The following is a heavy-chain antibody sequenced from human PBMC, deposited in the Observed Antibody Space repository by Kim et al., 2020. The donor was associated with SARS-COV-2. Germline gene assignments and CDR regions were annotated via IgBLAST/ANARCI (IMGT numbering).Heavy chain of an antibody. CDR1: GGSISSTNW. CDR3: ARDVPAPIRGSFMDV. V-gene: IGHV4-4*02. J-gene: IGHJ6*02. CDR2: IYHSGST. Sequence: SETLSLTCAVSGGSISSTNWWSWVRQPPGKGLEWIGEIYHSGSTNYNPSLKSRVTISVDKSKNQFSLKLSSVTAADTAVYYCARDVPAPIRGSFMDVWGQGTTVTVSS. D-gene: IGHD2-15*01.